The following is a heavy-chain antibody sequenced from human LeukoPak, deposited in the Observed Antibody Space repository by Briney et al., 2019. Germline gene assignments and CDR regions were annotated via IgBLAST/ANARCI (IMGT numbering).Heavy chain of an antibody. V-gene: IGHV3-21*01. CDR2: ISSSSYI. J-gene: IGHJ4*02. CDR3: ARESYDYVWGSYRDFGY. CDR1: GFTFSSYS. D-gene: IGHD3-16*02. Sequence: GGSLRLSCAASGFTFSSYSMNWVRQAPGKGLEWVSSISSSSYIYYADSVKGRFTISRDNAKNSLYLQMNSLRAEDTAVYYCARESYDYVWGSYRDFGYWGQGTLVTVSS.